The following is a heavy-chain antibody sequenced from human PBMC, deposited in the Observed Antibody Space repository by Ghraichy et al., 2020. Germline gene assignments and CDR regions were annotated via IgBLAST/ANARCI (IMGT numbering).Heavy chain of an antibody. D-gene: IGHD4-23*01. J-gene: IGHJ4*02. V-gene: IGHV3-23*01. CDR2: ISGSGGST. Sequence: GGSLRLSCAASGFTFSSDAMSWVRQAPGKGLEWVSAISGSGGSTYYADSVKGRFTISRDNSKNTLYLQMNSLRAEDTAVYYCARETAVTTVVTPAVDYWGPGTLVIVSS. CDR3: ARETAVTTVVTPAVDY. CDR1: GFTFSSDA.